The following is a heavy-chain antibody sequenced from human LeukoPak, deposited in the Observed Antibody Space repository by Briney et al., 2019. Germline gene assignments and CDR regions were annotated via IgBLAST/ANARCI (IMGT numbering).Heavy chain of an antibody. J-gene: IGHJ4*02. CDR3: ARDTAAAGTQDY. V-gene: IGHV3-30*03. Sequence: GGSLRLSCAASGFTFSSYGMHWVRQAPGKGLEWVAAISYDGSNRYYADSVKGRFTISRDNSKNTLYLQMNSLRAEDTAVYYCARDTAAAGTQDYWGQGTLVTVSS. D-gene: IGHD6-13*01. CDR1: GFTFSSYG. CDR2: ISYDGSNR.